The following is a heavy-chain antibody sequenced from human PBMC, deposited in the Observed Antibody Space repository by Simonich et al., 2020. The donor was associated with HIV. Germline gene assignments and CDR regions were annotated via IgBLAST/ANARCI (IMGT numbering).Heavy chain of an antibody. CDR3: TRVPRNTAMVPFDY. Sequence: QVQLVQSGAEVKKPGASVKVSCKASGYTFSNFGISWVRQAPGQGLEWMGWISAYSITTKYAQKLQGRVIMTTDSSTNTAYMELRNLRSDDTAVYYCTRVPRNTAMVPFDYWGQGTLVTVSS. D-gene: IGHD5-18*01. V-gene: IGHV1-18*01. CDR2: ISAYSITT. J-gene: IGHJ4*02. CDR1: GYTFSNFG.